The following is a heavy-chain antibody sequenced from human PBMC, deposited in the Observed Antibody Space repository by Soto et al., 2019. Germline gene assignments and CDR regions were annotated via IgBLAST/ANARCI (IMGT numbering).Heavy chain of an antibody. D-gene: IGHD3-22*01. CDR2: MHPYGGST. V-gene: IGHV1-46*01. Sequence: RASVKVSCKASGFTFTSFYMHWVRQAPGQGPEWMGIMHPYGGSTGYAQKFQGRVTLTRDTSTRTDYMELSSLRSDDTAVYYCAILYYYDSGDYYSNYQYYGMDVWGQGTTVTVSS. J-gene: IGHJ6*02. CDR3: AILYYYDSGDYYSNYQYYGMDV. CDR1: GFTFTSFY.